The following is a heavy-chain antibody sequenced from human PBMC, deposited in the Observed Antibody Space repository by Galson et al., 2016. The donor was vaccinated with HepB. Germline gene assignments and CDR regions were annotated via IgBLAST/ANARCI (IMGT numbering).Heavy chain of an antibody. Sequence: SLRLSCAASGFTFDDYAMHWVRQAPGKGLEWVSGISWNSGSIGYADSVKGRFTISRDNAKNSLYLQMNSLRVEDTALYYCAKDLGGYSYDYYSYYGMDVWGQGTTVTVS. V-gene: IGHV3-9*01. D-gene: IGHD5-18*01. CDR1: GFTFDDYA. CDR3: AKDLGGYSYDYYSYYGMDV. CDR2: ISWNSGSI. J-gene: IGHJ6*02.